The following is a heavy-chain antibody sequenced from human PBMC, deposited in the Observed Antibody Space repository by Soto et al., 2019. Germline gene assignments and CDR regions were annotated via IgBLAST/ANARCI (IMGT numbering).Heavy chain of an antibody. V-gene: IGHV1-69*13. CDR2: IIPIFGTA. CDR3: AMGATLEYFQH. CDR1: GGTFSSYA. D-gene: IGHD1-26*01. J-gene: IGHJ1*01. Sequence: SSVRVSCKASGGTFSSYAISWVRQAPGQGLEWMGGIIPIFGTANYAEKFKGRVTITADESTSTAYMELSSLRSEDTAAYYCAMGATLEYFQHWGQGTLVTVSS.